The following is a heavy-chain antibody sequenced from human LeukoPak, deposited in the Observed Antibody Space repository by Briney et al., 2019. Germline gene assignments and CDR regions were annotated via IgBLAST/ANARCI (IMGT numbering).Heavy chain of an antibody. J-gene: IGHJ5*02. CDR2: INPNSGGT. CDR3: ARGASGVYTVTTSWFDA. D-gene: IGHD4-17*01. CDR1: GYTFTAYY. V-gene: IGHV1-2*02. Sequence: ASVKVSCKASGYTFTAYYMHWVPDAPGQGRECMGWINPNSGGTDYAQKFQGRVTMTRDTSISTAYMELSRLRSDETAVYYCARGASGVYTVTTSWFDAWGQGTLVTVSS.